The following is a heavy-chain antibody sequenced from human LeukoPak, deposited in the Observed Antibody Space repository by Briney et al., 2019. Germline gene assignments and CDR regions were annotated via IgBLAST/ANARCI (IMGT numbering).Heavy chain of an antibody. CDR1: GFTFSSYS. Sequence: GGSLRLSCAASGFTFSSYSMNWVRQAPGKGLEWVSSISSSSSYIYYADSVKGRFTISRDNAKNSLYLQMNSLRAEDTAVYYCVRDCSASSSGYYFLGYWGQGTLVTVSS. CDR2: ISSSSSYI. CDR3: VRDCSASSSGYYFLGY. V-gene: IGHV3-21*01. D-gene: IGHD3-22*01. J-gene: IGHJ4*02.